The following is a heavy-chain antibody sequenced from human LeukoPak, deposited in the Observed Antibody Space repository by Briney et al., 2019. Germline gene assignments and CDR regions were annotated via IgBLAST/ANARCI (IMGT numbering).Heavy chain of an antibody. CDR2: ISGSGGST. J-gene: IGHJ6*02. V-gene: IGHV3-23*01. Sequence: GGSLRLSCAASGFTFSSYAMSWIRQAPGKGLEWVSAISGSGGSTYYADSVKGRFTISRDNSKNTLYLQMNSLRAEDTAVYYCAKVARRYCSSTSCYSDYYYYYGMDVWGQGTTVTVSS. CDR1: GFTFSSYA. D-gene: IGHD2-2*02. CDR3: AKVARRYCSSTSCYSDYYYYYGMDV.